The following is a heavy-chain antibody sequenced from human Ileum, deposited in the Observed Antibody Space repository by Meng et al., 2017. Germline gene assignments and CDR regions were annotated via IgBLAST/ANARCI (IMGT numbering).Heavy chain of an antibody. D-gene: IGHD4-17*01. V-gene: IGHV4-4*07. CDR3: ARDVVPTVTYYYNWFDP. J-gene: IGHJ5*02. CDR1: GCPISSDY. Sequence: HVPLTASGPGLVNPSEPLPLPCTVSGCPISSDYWSWIRQPAGKGLEWIGRIYTSGSTNYNPSLKSRVTMSVDTSKNQFSLKLSSVTAADTAVYYCARDVVPTVTYYYNWFDPWGQGTLVTVSS. CDR2: IYTSGST.